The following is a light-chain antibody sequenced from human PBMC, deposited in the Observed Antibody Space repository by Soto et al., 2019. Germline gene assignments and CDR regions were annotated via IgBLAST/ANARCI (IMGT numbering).Light chain of an antibody. CDR1: SSDVGGYNY. J-gene: IGLJ1*01. CDR2: DVS. CDR3: TSYTSRNTLVV. Sequence: QSVLTQPASVSGSPGQSITVSCTGTSSDVGGYNYVSWYQQHPGKAPKLMIYDVSNRPSGVSNRFSGSKSGNTASLSISGLQAEDEADYYCTSYTSRNTLVVFGTGTKLTVL. V-gene: IGLV2-14*01.